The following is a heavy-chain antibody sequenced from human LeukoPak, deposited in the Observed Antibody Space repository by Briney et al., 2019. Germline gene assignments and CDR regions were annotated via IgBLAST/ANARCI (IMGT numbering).Heavy chain of an antibody. D-gene: IGHD6-19*01. Sequence: GGSLRLSCAASGFTFSSYAMHWVRQAPGKGLERVAVLSYDGGLEYYADSVKGRFTISRDNSKNTLYLQISSLRAEDTAMYYCARDRYASGPYYFDYWGQGTLVTVSS. CDR2: LSYDGGLE. CDR1: GFTFSSYA. J-gene: IGHJ4*02. V-gene: IGHV3-30-3*01. CDR3: ARDRYASGPYYFDY.